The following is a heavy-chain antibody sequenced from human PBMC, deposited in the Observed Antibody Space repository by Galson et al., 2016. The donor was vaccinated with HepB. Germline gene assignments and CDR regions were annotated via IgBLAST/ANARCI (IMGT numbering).Heavy chain of an antibody. J-gene: IGHJ4*02. D-gene: IGHD3-22*01. V-gene: IGHV3-30*18. CDR2: ISYDGRND. Sequence: SLRLSCAASGFTFSSYGIHWVRQAPGKGLEWVAVISYDGRNDDYADSVKGRFTISRDNSKNTVSLQMNSLRAEDTAMYYCAKDQEVGGSGYYFDHWGQGTLVTVAS. CDR3: AKDQEVGGSGYYFDH. CDR1: GFTFSSYG.